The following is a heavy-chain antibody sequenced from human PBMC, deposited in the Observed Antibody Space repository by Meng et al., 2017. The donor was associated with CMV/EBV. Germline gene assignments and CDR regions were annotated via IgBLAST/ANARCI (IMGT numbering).Heavy chain of an antibody. J-gene: IGHJ3*01. V-gene: IGHV1-69*06. CDR1: GGTFTKYV. Sequence: KISCKTLGGTFTKYVISWVRQAPGQGLEWMGGIIPLLGTANYAQKFQGRVTITADKSTSTAYMELNSLRSEDTAVYYCARDLPIFGVVIHAFDLWGQGTMVTVSS. CDR2: IIPLLGTA. CDR3: ARDLPIFGVVIHAFDL. D-gene: IGHD3-3*01.